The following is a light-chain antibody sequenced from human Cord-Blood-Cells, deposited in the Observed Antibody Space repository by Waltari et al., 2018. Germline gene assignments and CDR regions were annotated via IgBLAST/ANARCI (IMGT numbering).Light chain of an antibody. Sequence: QSVLTQPPSVSAAPGQKVTISCSGSSSNIGNHYVSWYQQHPGTATNIRIYEENKRTPWILGRLSGARSGTSATLGITGLQTGDEADYYCGTWDSSLSAGVFGGGTKLTVL. J-gene: IGLJ3*02. V-gene: IGLV1-51*02. CDR3: GTWDSSLSAGV. CDR1: SSNIGNHY. CDR2: EEN.